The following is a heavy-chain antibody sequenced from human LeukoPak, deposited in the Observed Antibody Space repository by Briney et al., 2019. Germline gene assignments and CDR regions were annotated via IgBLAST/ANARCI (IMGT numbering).Heavy chain of an antibody. CDR2: ISAYNGNT. CDR3: ARGAVGSSWYQADYYFDY. V-gene: IGHV1-18*01. Sequence: GASVKVSCKVSGYTLTELSMHWARQAPGQGLEWMGWISAYNGNTNYAQKLQGRVTMTTDTSTSTAYMELRSLRSDDTAVYYCARGAVGSSWYQADYYFDYWGQGTLVTVSS. CDR1: GYTLTELS. D-gene: IGHD6-13*01. J-gene: IGHJ4*02.